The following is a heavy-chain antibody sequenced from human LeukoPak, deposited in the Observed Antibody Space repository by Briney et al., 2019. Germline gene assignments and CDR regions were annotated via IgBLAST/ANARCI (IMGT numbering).Heavy chain of an antibody. CDR2: MNPNSGNT. CDR1: GYTFTSYE. CDR3: ASSPFGVVIPSI. D-gene: IGHD3-3*01. Sequence: ASVKVSCKASGYTFTSYENNWVRQATGQGLEWMGWMNPNSGNTGYAQKFQGRVTMTRDTSTSTVYMELSSLRSEDTAVYYCASSPFGVVIPSIWGQGTMVTVSS. V-gene: IGHV1-8*01. J-gene: IGHJ3*02.